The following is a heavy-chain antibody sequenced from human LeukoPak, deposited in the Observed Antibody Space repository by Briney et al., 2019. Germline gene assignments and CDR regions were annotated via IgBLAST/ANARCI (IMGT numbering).Heavy chain of an antibody. D-gene: IGHD3-10*01. J-gene: IGHJ4*02. CDR1: GFTFSSYA. CDR2: ISYDGSNK. CDR3: TREGLEAYYYGSGSSIFGY. Sequence: AGGSLRLSCAASGFTFSSYAMHWVRQAPGKGLEWVAVISYDGSNKYYADSVKGRFTISRDNSKNTLYLQMNSLKTEDTAVYYCTREGLEAYYYGSGSSIFGYWGQGTLVTVSS. V-gene: IGHV3-30-3*01.